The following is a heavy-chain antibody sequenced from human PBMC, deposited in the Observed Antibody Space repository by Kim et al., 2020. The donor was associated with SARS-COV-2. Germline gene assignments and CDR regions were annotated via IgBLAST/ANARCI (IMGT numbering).Heavy chain of an antibody. Sequence: TTYAQKVQGRVTMTRDTSTSTVYMELSSLRYDDTAVYYCARARALNYFDYWGQGSLVTVSS. J-gene: IGHJ4*02. CDR3: ARARALNYFDY. V-gene: IGHV1-46*01. CDR2: T. D-gene: IGHD1-26*01.